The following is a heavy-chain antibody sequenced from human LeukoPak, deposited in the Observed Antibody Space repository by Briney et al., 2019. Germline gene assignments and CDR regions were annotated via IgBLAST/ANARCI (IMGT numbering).Heavy chain of an antibody. D-gene: IGHD4-17*01. J-gene: IGHJ4*02. CDR1: GFIFSSYG. V-gene: IGHV3-30*02. Sequence: QTGGSLRLSCAASGFIFSSYGMHWVRQAPGKGLEWVAFIWYDGSDKCYADSVKGRFTISRDNSENMLYLLMNSLRVEDTAVYYCAKDRRSSTYYGSDYWGQGILVTVSS. CDR2: IWYDGSDK. CDR3: AKDRRSSTYYGSDY.